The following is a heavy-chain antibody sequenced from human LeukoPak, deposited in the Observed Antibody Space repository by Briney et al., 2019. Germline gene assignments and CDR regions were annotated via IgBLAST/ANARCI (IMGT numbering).Heavy chain of an antibody. CDR2: ISAYNGNT. CDR3: ALLVFSYYDSSGYRN. J-gene: IGHJ4*02. Sequence: ASVKVSCKASGYTFTSYGISWVRQAPGQGLEWMGWISAYNGNTNYAQKLQGRVTMTTDTSTSTAYMELRSLRSDDTAVYYCALLVFSYYDSSGYRNWGQGTLVTVSS. D-gene: IGHD3-22*01. CDR1: GYTFTSYG. V-gene: IGHV1-18*01.